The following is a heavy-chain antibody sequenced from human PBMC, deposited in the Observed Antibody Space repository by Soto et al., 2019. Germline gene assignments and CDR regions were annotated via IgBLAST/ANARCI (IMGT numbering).Heavy chain of an antibody. CDR3: AKDIRRKWELLGNFDY. CDR2: ISWNSGSI. CDR1: GFTFDDYA. D-gene: IGHD1-26*01. V-gene: IGHV3-9*01. J-gene: IGHJ4*02. Sequence: PGGSLRLSCAASGFTFDDYAMHWVRQAPGKGLEWVSGISWNSGSIGYADSVKGRFTISRDNAKSSLYLQMNSLRAEDTASYYCAKDIRRKWELLGNFDYWGQGTLVTVSS.